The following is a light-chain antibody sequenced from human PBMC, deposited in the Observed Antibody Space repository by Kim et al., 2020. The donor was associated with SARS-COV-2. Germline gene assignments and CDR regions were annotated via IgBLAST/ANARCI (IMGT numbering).Light chain of an antibody. CDR1: QRISSN. Sequence: SVSPGERATLSCRARQRISSNLAWYQQKPGQAPRLLIYGASTRATDIPARFSGSGSGTEFTLTIGSLHSEDVAVYFCQQYNDWPYTFGQGTKLEI. CDR3: QQYNDWPYT. V-gene: IGKV3-15*01. CDR2: GAS. J-gene: IGKJ2*01.